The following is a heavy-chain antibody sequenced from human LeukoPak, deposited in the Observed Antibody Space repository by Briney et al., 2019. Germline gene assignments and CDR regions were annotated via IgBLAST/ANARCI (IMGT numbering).Heavy chain of an antibody. CDR2: IYYIGTT. J-gene: IGHJ5*02. CDR3: VRHAVSAGGLTTSWFDP. D-gene: IGHD6-13*01. Sequence: SETLSLTCTVSDGSISNYYWSWIRQPPGKGLEWIGYIYYIGTTNYNPSLKSRVTILVDASKSQFSLKLSSVTAADTAVYYCVRHAVSAGGLTTSWFDPWGQGTLVTVSS. CDR1: DGSISNYY. V-gene: IGHV4-59*08.